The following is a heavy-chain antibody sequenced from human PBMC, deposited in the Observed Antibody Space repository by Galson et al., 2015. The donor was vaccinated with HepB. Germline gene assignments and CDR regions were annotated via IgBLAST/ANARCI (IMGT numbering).Heavy chain of an antibody. Sequence: SLRLSCAASGFTFSSYAMHWVRQAPGKGLEWVAVISYDGSNKYYADSVKGRFTISRDNSKNTLYLQMNSLRAEDTAVYYCARDPVPRAVAGIGNWFDPWGQGTLVTVSS. CDR2: ISYDGSNK. CDR3: ARDPVPRAVAGIGNWFDP. J-gene: IGHJ5*02. D-gene: IGHD6-19*01. V-gene: IGHV3-30-3*01. CDR1: GFTFSSYA.